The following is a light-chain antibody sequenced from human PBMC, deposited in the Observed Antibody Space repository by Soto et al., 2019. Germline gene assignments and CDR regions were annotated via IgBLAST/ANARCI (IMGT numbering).Light chain of an antibody. CDR2: EVS. CDR1: SSDVGSYNL. CDR3: CSYAGSSTGYV. V-gene: IGLV2-23*02. J-gene: IGLJ1*01. Sequence: QAASVCGSRGRSISLYRTETSSDVGSYNLVSWYQQHPGKAPKLMIYEVSKRPSGVSNRFSCSKSGNTASPTISGLQVEDEADYCCSYAGSSTGYVFGTGTKATVL.